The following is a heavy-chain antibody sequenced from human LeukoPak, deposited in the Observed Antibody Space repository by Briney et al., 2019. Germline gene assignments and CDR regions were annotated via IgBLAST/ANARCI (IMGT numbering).Heavy chain of an antibody. CDR3: ATEVVS. Sequence: PGGSLRLSCPAYAFNSNAYVMSWVRQAPGKGLEWVSSISGSGRSLYYADSIKGRFNISRDNSKHILYLQMDSLRAEDTSIYYCATEVVSWGEGALVTVSS. V-gene: IGHV3-23*01. J-gene: IGHJ5*01. CDR2: ISGSGRSL. CDR1: AFNSNAYV.